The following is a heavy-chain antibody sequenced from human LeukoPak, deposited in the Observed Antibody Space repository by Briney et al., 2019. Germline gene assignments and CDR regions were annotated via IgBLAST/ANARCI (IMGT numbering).Heavy chain of an antibody. CDR3: AADMRAAGFGY. J-gene: IGHJ4*02. V-gene: IGHV1-58*02. D-gene: IGHD1-1*01. Sequence: SVKVSCKASGFTFTSSAMQWVRQARGKPLKWIGWIVVGSGNTNYAQKFQERVTITRDMSTSTAYMELSSLRSEDTAVYYCAADMRAAGFGYWGQGTLVTVSS. CDR2: IVVGSGNT. CDR1: GFTFTSSA.